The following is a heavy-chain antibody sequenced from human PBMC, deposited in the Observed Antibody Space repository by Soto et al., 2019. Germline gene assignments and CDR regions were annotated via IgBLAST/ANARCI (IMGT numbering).Heavy chain of an antibody. D-gene: IGHD6-13*01. Sequence: GASVKVSCKASGNTVPNYAIHWVRQAPGQRLEWMGWINGGNGNTYYAEHFQGRVTITRDTSTSTAYMELRSLRSDDTAVYYCARDISYSFPGMDVWGQGTTVTVSS. CDR1: GNTVPNYA. V-gene: IGHV1-3*01. CDR2: INGGNGNT. J-gene: IGHJ6*02. CDR3: ARDISYSFPGMDV.